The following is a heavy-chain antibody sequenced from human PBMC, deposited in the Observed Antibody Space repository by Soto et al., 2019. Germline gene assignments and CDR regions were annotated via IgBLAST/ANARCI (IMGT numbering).Heavy chain of an antibody. CDR1: GGSISSYD. Sequence: TSETLSLTCTVSGGSISSYDWTGIRQPPGKGLQWIGYIYFSGTTNYNPSLKSRVTMSIDTSKNHFSVRLSSVTAADTPVYYCARAVAGTYYWGQGILVTSPQ. V-gene: IGHV4-59*01. J-gene: IGHJ4*02. D-gene: IGHD6-19*01. CDR2: IYFSGTT. CDR3: ARAVAGTYY.